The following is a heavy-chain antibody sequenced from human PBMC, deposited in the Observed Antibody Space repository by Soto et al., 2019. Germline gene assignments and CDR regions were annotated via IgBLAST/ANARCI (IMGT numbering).Heavy chain of an antibody. CDR1: GGSISSSY. Sequence: SETLSLTCTVSGGSISSSYWSWIRQPPGKGLEWIGYIYYSGSTYYNPSLKSRVTISVDRSKNQFSLKLSSVTAADTAVYYCARAHIEWGQGTLVTVSS. CDR3: ARAHIE. D-gene: IGHD3-10*02. J-gene: IGHJ4*01. CDR2: IYYSGST. V-gene: IGHV4-59*12.